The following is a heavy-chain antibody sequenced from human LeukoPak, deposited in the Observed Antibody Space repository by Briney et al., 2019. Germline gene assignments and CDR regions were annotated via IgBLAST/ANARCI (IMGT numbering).Heavy chain of an antibody. CDR2: IYYGGTT. CDR3: ARRGLAVAAH. V-gene: IGHV4-39*01. CDR1: DGSISSSNYY. D-gene: IGHD6-19*01. J-gene: IGHJ4*02. Sequence: SETLSLTCTVSDGSISSSNYYWAWIRQPPGKGLEWIGSIYYGGTTYYSPSLKSRVTISADSSKDQFSLRLTSVTAADTAVYYCARRGLAVAAHWGQGSLVTVSS.